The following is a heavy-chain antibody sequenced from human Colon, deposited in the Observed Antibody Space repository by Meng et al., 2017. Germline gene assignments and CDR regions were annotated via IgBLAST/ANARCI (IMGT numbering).Heavy chain of an antibody. V-gene: IGHV4-31*03. CDR3: ATTGGTVTGYVLHH. D-gene: IGHD3-9*01. J-gene: IGHJ1*01. CDR2: MYLSGNA. Sequence: QLHRQGPVPGVAKASQPLSLTCSVSGVSINSWYYYWIRMRQHPGRGGEWMGGMYLSGNAYSNPSLESRVAVSLDPSQIQFTLRLNPGTAADEDVYYCATTGGTVTGYVLHHWGQGSLVTVSS. CDR1: GVSINSWYYY.